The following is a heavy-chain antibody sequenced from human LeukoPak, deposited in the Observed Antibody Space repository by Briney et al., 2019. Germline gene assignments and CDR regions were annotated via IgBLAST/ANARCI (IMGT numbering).Heavy chain of an antibody. CDR2: IYSSGRT. J-gene: IGHJ4*02. CDR3: ARHRYTSSSSYFDF. Sequence: PSETLSLTCTVSGGSISGYYWTWIRQPPGKGLERIGYIYSSGRTNYNPSLKSRVTISVDTSKNQFSLRLSSVTAADTAVYYCARHRYTSSSSYFDFWGQGTLVTVSS. D-gene: IGHD6-6*01. CDR1: GGSISGYY. V-gene: IGHV4-59*08.